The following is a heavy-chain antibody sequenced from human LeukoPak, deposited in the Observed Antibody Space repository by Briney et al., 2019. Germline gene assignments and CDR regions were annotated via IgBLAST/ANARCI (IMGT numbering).Heavy chain of an antibody. CDR3: ARGRGNSSYFDY. D-gene: IGHD3-16*01. Sequence: SETLSLTCGVYGGSFSGYYWSWIRQPPGKGLEWIGEINHSGSTNYNPSLKSRVTISVDTSKNQFSLKLSSVTAADTAVYYCARGRGNSSYFDYWGQGTLVTVSS. V-gene: IGHV4-34*01. CDR1: GGSFSGYY. J-gene: IGHJ4*02. CDR2: INHSGST.